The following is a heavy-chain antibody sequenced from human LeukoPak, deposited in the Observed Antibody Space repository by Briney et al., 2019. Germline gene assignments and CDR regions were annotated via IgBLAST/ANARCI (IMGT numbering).Heavy chain of an antibody. CDR3: AKPRIAAALI. Sequence: GGSLRLSCAASGFTFDDYAMRWVRQAPGKGLEWVPVISGDGGSTYYAASVKGRFTISRDNSKHSLYLQINSLRTEDPALYYCAKPRIAAALIWGQGTMVPVSS. J-gene: IGHJ3*02. CDR2: ISGDGGST. V-gene: IGHV3-43*02. CDR1: GFTFDDYA. D-gene: IGHD6-13*01.